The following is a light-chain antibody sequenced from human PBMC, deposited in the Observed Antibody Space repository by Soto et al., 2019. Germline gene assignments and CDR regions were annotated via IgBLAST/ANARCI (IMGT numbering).Light chain of an antibody. CDR1: QSVSSN. J-gene: IGKJ1*01. CDR2: GAS. V-gene: IGKV3-15*01. CDR3: QQYNNWPLT. Sequence: EIVMTQSPATLSLSPGERATLSCRASQSVSSNLAWYQQKPGQAPRLLIYGASTRATGIPARFSGSGSGTDFTLTISSLETEDFAVYYCQQYNNWPLTFGQGTQVEIK.